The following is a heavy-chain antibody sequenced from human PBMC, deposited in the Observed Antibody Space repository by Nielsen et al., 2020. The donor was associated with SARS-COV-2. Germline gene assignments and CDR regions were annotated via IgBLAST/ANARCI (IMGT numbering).Heavy chain of an antibody. CDR1: GFSVSSHD. J-gene: IGHJ4*02. CDR3: ANERYSFGVVIMEGFDY. Sequence: GESLKISCAASGFSVSSHDMNWVRQAPGKGLQWVSLIYSDGSTKYADSVKGRFTISRDNSRNTVYLQMNSLRPEDTAVYYCANERYSFGVVIMEGFDYWGQGTLVTVSS. V-gene: IGHV3-53*01. D-gene: IGHD3-3*01. CDR2: IYSDGST.